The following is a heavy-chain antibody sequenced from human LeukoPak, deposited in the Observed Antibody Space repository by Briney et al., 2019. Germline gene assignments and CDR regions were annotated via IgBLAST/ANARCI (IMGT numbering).Heavy chain of an antibody. Sequence: PGGSLRLSCAASGFTFITYGMSWVRQAPGKEREGVSAIRGSGTNTYYADSVKGRFTISRDNSKNTLYLQMNSLRAEDTAVYYCAKGSLNEITMVRGVIIWGQGTLVTVSS. D-gene: IGHD3-10*01. CDR2: IRGSGTNT. J-gene: IGHJ4*02. CDR3: AKGSLNEITMVRGVII. CDR1: GFTFITYG. V-gene: IGHV3-23*01.